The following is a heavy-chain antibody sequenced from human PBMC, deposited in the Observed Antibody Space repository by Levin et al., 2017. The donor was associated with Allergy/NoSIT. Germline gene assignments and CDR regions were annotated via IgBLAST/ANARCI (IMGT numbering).Heavy chain of an antibody. CDR1: GFPFRDSW. CDR2: IDQHGSQK. D-gene: IGHD5-12*01. J-gene: IGHJ3*02. CDR3: ARNLRGSSAYDAFDI. Sequence: LSLTCAAAGFPFRDSWMTWVRQTPGRGLEWVASIDQHGSQKYYVDSVKGRFTISRDNAKNSVDLQMNYLRDDDTAVYSCARNLRGSSAYDAFDIWGHGTMVTFSS. V-gene: IGHV3-7*03.